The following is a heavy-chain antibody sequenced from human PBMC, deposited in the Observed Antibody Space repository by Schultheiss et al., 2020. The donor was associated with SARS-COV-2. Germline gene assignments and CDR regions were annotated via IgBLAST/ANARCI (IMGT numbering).Heavy chain of an antibody. CDR1: GGTFSSHG. J-gene: IGHJ6*02. CDR3: ARVPAGAYYSHLYFYGMDV. D-gene: IGHD3-22*01. Sequence: SVKVSCKASGGTFSSHGITWVRQAPGQGLEWMGGITPIFGTANYAQKFQGRVTITADKSTGTAYMELSSLRSDDTAVYYCARVPAGAYYSHLYFYGMDVWGQGTTVTVSS. CDR2: ITPIFGTA. V-gene: IGHV1-69*06.